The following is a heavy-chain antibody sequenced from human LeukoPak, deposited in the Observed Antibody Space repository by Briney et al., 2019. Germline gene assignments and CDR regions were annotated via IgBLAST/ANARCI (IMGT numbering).Heavy chain of an antibody. CDR1: GYSFTSYW. CDR2: IYPGDSDT. CDR3: ARASSGWGEYFQH. J-gene: IGHJ1*01. V-gene: IGHV5-51*01. Sequence: ESLKISCKGSGYSFTSYWIGWVRQMPGKGLEWMGIIYPGDSDTRYSPSFQGQVTISADKSISTAYLQWSSLKASDTAMYHCARASSGWGEYFQHWGQGTLVTVSS. D-gene: IGHD6-19*01.